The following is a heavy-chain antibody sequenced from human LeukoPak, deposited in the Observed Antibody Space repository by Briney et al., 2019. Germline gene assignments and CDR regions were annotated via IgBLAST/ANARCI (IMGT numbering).Heavy chain of an antibody. CDR2: INWNGGST. D-gene: IGHD4-17*01. CDR1: GFTFDDYA. J-gene: IGHJ4*02. Sequence: PGGSLRLSCAAAGFTFDDYAMSWVRHAPGKGLEWVSFINWNGGSTAYGDSVKGRFTISRDNAKNSLYLQMDSLRADDTAFYYCARDSTRGLDYWGQGTLVTVSS. CDR3: ARDSTRGLDY. V-gene: IGHV3-20*04.